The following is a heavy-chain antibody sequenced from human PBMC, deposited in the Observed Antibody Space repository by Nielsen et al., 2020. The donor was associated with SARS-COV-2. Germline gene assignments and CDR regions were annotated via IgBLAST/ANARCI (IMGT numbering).Heavy chain of an antibody. V-gene: IGHV5-10-1*01. Sequence: WIRQPPGKGLEWMGRIDPSDSYTNYSPSFQGHVTISADKSISTAYLQWSSLKASDTAMYYCARCEIAAAAIWFDPWGQGTLVTVSS. CDR3: ARCEIAAAAIWFDP. CDR2: IDPSDSYT. J-gene: IGHJ5*02. D-gene: IGHD6-13*01.